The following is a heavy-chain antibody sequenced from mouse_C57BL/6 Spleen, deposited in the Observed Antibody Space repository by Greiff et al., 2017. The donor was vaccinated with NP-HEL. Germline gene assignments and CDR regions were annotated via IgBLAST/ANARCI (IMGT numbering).Heavy chain of an antibody. D-gene: IGHD1-1*01. CDR3: ARDYYGSRPPYYFDY. CDR2: IDPSDSET. CDR1: GYTFTSYW. J-gene: IGHJ2*01. V-gene: IGHV1-52*01. Sequence: VQLQQPGAELVRPGSSVKLSCKASGYTFTSYWMHWVKQRPIQGLEWIGNIDPSDSETHYNQKFKDKATLTVDKSSSTAYMQLSSLTSEDSAVYYCARDYYGSRPPYYFDYWGQGTTLTVSP.